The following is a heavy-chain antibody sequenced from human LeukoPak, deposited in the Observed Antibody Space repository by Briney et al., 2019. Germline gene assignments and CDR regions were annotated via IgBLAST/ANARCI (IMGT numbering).Heavy chain of an antibody. CDR3: ARDPGYSYGATSHYGMDV. CDR2: INPSGGST. J-gene: IGHJ6*02. V-gene: IGHV1-46*01. D-gene: IGHD5-18*01. Sequence: ASVKVSCKASGYTFTRYYIHWVRQAPGQGLEWMGIINPSGGSTSYAQKFQGRVTMTRDTSTSIVYMELSSLRSEDTAVHYCARDPGYSYGATSHYGMDVWVQGTTVTVSS. CDR1: GYTFTRYY.